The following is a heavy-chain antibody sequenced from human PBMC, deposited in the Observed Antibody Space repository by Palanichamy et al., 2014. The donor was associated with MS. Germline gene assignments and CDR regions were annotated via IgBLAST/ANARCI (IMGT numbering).Heavy chain of an antibody. D-gene: IGHD6-25*01. CDR1: VAPSVVTT. V-gene: IGHV4-59*08. J-gene: IGHJ4*02. CDR2: IYYSGST. Sequence: GPGLVKPSRPCPSPALSLVAPSVVTTGAGSGRPPGKGLEWIGYIYYSGSTNYNPSLKSRVTISVDTSKNQFSLKLSSVTAADTAVYYCARSRPAKRHGYFDYWGQGTLVTVSS. CDR3: ARSRPAKRHGYFDY.